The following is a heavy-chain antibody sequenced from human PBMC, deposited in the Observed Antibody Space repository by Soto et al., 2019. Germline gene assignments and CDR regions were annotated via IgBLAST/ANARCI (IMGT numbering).Heavy chain of an antibody. CDR2: IIPIFGTA. Sequence: QVQLVQSGAEVKKPGSSVKVSCKASGGTFSSYAISWVRQAPGQGLEWMGGIIPIFGTANYAQKFQGRVTITEDESTSTDYMELRSMRSEDTAVYYCARDGHALAVDGDYFDFWGQGTLVTVSS. J-gene: IGHJ4*02. V-gene: IGHV1-69*12. CDR3: ARDGHALAVDGDYFDF. D-gene: IGHD6-19*01. CDR1: GGTFSSYA.